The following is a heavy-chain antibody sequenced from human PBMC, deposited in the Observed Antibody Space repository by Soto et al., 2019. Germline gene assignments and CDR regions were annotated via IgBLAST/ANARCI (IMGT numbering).Heavy chain of an antibody. V-gene: IGHV1-58*01. CDR1: GFPFPSSA. CDR3: AAGFRGHDYGMDV. Sequence: SVNVSRNASGFPFPSSAVPWVRQARGQRLEWIGWIVVGSGNTNDAQKLQGTVTMTTDTYKSTAYMELRSLRSEDTAVYYWAAGFRGHDYGMDVWAQGTRVRVYS. CDR2: IVVGSGNT. D-gene: IGHD3-10*01. J-gene: IGHJ6*02.